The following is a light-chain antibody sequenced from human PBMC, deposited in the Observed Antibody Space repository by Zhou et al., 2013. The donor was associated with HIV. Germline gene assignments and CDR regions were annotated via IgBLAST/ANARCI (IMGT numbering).Light chain of an antibody. Sequence: DIQMTQSPSSLSASVGDRVTITCRASQSISNFLNWYLQKPGKAPNLLIYAASSLHSGVPSRFSGSGSGTDFTLTINRLQRDDFATYYCQQSYSTPHTFGQGTKLDI. CDR1: QSISNF. CDR3: QQSYSTPHT. CDR2: AAS. V-gene: IGKV1-39*01. J-gene: IGKJ2*01.